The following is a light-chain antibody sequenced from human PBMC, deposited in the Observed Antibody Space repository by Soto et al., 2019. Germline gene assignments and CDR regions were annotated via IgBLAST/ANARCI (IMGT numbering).Light chain of an antibody. J-gene: IGKJ5*01. CDR2: LGS. V-gene: IGKV2-28*01. Sequence: DIVMTQSPLSLPVTSGEPASLSFRSSQSLLHSDGFIYLDWYLQKPGQSPQLLIYLGSYRASGVPDRFSGSGSGTDFTLKIRGVEAEDVGVYYCMQALQTPGFGQGTRLEIK. CDR3: MQALQTPG. CDR1: QSLLHSDGFIY.